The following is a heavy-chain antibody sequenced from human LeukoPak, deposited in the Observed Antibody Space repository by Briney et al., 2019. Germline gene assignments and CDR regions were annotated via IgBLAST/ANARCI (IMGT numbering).Heavy chain of an antibody. D-gene: IGHD2-15*01. V-gene: IGHV3-48*04. CDR1: GFTFSSYS. CDR2: ISSSSSTI. CDR3: ASGRGYCSGGSCYPFDY. Sequence: GGSLRLSCAASGFTFSSYSMNWVRQAPGKGLEWVSYISSSSSTIYYADSVKGRFTISRDNAKNSLYLQMNSLRAEDTAVYYCASGRGYCSGGSCYPFDYWGQGTLVTVSS. J-gene: IGHJ4*02.